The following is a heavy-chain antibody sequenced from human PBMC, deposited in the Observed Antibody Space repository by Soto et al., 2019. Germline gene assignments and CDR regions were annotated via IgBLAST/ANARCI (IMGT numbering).Heavy chain of an antibody. CDR1: GYTFTGYF. D-gene: IGHD6-6*01. CDR3: ARSLSTIAARPDY. CDR2: INPNTGVT. J-gene: IGHJ4*02. Sequence: QVQLVQSGAEVKKPGASVEVSCKASGYTFTGYFMHWVRQAPGQGLEWMGRINPNTGVTNYAQRFQGRVTMTRDTSISTAYMELSRLTSDDTAVFYCARSLSTIAARPDYWGQGTLVTVSS. V-gene: IGHV1-2*02.